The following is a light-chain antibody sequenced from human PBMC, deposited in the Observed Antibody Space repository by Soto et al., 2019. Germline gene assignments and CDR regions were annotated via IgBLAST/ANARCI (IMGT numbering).Light chain of an antibody. CDR1: QGIRND. Sequence: AIQMTQSPSSLAASLGDRVTITCRASQGIRNDLGWYQQKPGKAPKLLIYAASSLQSGVPSRFRGSGSGTDFTLTISSLQPEDFETYYCLQDYNYPPTFGQGTKVDIK. CDR3: LQDYNYPPT. CDR2: AAS. V-gene: IGKV1-6*01. J-gene: IGKJ1*01.